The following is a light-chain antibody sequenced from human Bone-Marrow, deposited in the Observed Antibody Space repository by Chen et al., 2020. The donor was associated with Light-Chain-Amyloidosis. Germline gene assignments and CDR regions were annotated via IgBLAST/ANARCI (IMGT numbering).Light chain of an antibody. J-gene: IGLJ3*02. V-gene: IGLV4-69*01. CDR2: LNSDGSH. CDR1: SGHSNYA. CDR3: QTWGTGIQV. Sequence: QLVVTQSPSASASLGASVKLTCTLSSGHSNYAVAWHQQQPEKGPRYLMKLNSDGSHNKGDGIPDRFSGSSSWAERYLTISSLQSEDEADYFCQTWGTGIQVFGGGTKLTVL.